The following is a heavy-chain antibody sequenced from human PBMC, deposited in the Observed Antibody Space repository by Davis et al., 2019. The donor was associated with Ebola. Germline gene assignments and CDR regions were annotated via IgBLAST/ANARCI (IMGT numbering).Heavy chain of an antibody. CDR1: GFTFSSYA. Sequence: GGSLRLSCAASGFTFSSYAMHWVRQAPGKGLEWVAVISYDGSNKYYADSVKGRFTISRDNSKNTLYLQMNSLRAEDTAVYYCARGRIQLWSDYYGMDVWGKGTTVTVSS. J-gene: IGHJ6*04. V-gene: IGHV3-30-3*01. CDR2: ISYDGSNK. D-gene: IGHD5-18*01. CDR3: ARGRIQLWSDYYGMDV.